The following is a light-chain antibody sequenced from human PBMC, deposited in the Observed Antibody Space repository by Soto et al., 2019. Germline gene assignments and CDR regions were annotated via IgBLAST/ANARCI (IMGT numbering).Light chain of an antibody. Sequence: QPVLTQSSSASASLGSSVKLTCTLSSGHSSYVIAWHQQPPGKAPRYLMKLESSGIYNRGSGIPYRFSGSSSGADRYLIISNLQFDDEADYYCETWDSNTWVFGGGTKLTVL. J-gene: IGLJ3*02. CDR3: ETWDSNTWV. CDR2: LESSGIY. V-gene: IGLV4-60*02. CDR1: SGHSSYV.